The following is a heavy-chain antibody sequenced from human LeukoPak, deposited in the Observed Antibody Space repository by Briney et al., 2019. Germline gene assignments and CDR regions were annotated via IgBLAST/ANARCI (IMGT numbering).Heavy chain of an antibody. D-gene: IGHD3-9*01. CDR2: IYPGDSDT. V-gene: IGHV5-51*01. CDR3: ARRPYDILTRSYYFDY. CDR1: GYSFTSYW. Sequence: GESLKISCKGSGYSFTSYWIGWVRQMPGKGLEWMGIIYPGDSDTRYSPSFQGQVTISADKSISTAYLQWSSLKASDTAMYYCARRPYDILTRSYYFDYWGQGTLVTVSS. J-gene: IGHJ4*02.